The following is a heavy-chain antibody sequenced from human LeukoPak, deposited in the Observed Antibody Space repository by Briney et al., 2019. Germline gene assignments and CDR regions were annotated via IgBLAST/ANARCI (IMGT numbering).Heavy chain of an antibody. Sequence: GGSLRLSCAASGFTFDDYGMSWVRPTPGKGLEWVSSINWNGGSTGCADSVKGRFTISRDNAKNSLYLQMSSLRVEDTALYYCARDRLVDYQFYYMDVWGKGTTVTVSS. CDR2: INWNGGST. J-gene: IGHJ6*03. V-gene: IGHV3-20*04. CDR1: GFTFDDYG. CDR3: ARDRLVDYQFYYMDV. D-gene: IGHD4-11*01.